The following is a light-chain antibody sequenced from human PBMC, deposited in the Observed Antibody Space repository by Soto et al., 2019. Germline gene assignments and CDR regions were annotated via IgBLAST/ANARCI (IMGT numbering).Light chain of an antibody. J-gene: IGLJ2*01. V-gene: IGLV2-14*01. CDR3: SSYTTSNTLK. Sequence: QSALTQPASVSGSPGQSITISCTGTSGDIGSYTYVSWYQQYPGKAPKLLISEVTNRPSGVSNRFSGSKSGNTASLTISGLQADDEADYYCSSYTTSNTLKFGGGTKLTVL. CDR1: SGDIGSYTY. CDR2: EVT.